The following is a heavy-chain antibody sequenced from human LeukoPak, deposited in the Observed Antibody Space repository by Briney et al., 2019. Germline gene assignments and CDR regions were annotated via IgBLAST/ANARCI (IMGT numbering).Heavy chain of an antibody. V-gene: IGHV4-4*02. J-gene: IGHJ4*02. D-gene: IGHD1-26*01. Sequence: SETLSLTCAGSGGSILTTNWWSWVRQPPGKGLEWIGEVHQSGASNYNPSLKSRVNMSIDKSKNQLSLEPTSVTAADTAIYYCTRESGAFSPFGFWGQGTLVTVSS. CDR2: VHQSGAS. CDR3: TRESGAFSPFGF. CDR1: GGSILTTNW.